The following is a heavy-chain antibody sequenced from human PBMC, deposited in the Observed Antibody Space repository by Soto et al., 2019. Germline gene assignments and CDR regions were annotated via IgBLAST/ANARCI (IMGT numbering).Heavy chain of an antibody. CDR3: ARGSTPPYYYYYMDV. Sequence: ASVKVSCKASGYTFTGYYMHWVRQAPGQGLEWMGWINPNSGGTNYAQKFQGWVTMTRDTSISTAYMELSRLRSDDTAVYYCARGSTPPYYYYYMDVWGKGTTVTVSS. CDR2: INPNSGGT. J-gene: IGHJ6*03. CDR1: GYTFTGYY. V-gene: IGHV1-2*04.